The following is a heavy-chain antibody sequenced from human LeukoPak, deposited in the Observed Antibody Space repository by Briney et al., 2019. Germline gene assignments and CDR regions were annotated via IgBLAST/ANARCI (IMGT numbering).Heavy chain of an antibody. CDR1: GYSFTDDYW. Sequence: GESLKISCKVSGYSFTDDYWIGWVRQMPGKGLEWMGITSPDDSDTRYSPSFQGQVTMSVDKSISTAYLQWSSLKASDTAVYYCARQDNGWYEVDYWGQGTLVTVSS. J-gene: IGHJ4*02. CDR2: TSPDDSDT. CDR3: ARQDNGWYEVDY. V-gene: IGHV5-51*01. D-gene: IGHD4-17*01.